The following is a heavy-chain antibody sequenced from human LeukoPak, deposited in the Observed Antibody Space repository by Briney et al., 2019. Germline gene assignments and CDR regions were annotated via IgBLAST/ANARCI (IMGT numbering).Heavy chain of an antibody. Sequence: PGGSLRLSCAASGFTFSSYWMSWVRQAPGKGLEWVANIKQDGSEKYYVDSVKGRFTISRDNSKNTLYLQMNSLRAEDTAIYYCAKASRDIPAAGPSGYYFDYWGQGTLVTVSS. V-gene: IGHV3-7*03. J-gene: IGHJ4*02. CDR3: AKASRDIPAAGPSGYYFDY. CDR2: IKQDGSEK. D-gene: IGHD6-13*01. CDR1: GFTFSSYW.